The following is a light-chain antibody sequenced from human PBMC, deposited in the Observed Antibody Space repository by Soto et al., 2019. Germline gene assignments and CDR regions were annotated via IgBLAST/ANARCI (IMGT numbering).Light chain of an antibody. CDR3: SSYTSSSTYV. CDR2: NVS. Sequence: QSALTQPASVSGSPGQSITISCTGTSSDVGGYNSVSWYQQHPGKAPKLMIYNVSNRPSGISDRFSGSRSGNTASLTISGLQVEDEADYYCSSYTSSSTYVFGTGTKLTVL. V-gene: IGLV2-14*03. CDR1: SSDVGGYNS. J-gene: IGLJ1*01.